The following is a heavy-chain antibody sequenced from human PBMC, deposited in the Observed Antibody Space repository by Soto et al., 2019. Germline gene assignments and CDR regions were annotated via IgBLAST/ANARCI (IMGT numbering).Heavy chain of an antibody. V-gene: IGHV4-39*01. CDR3: ARLDGDYRDWYFDL. J-gene: IGHJ2*01. CDR1: GGSISSSSYY. D-gene: IGHD4-17*01. Sequence: SETLSLTCTVSGGSISSSSYYWGWIRQPPGKGLEWIGSIYYSGSTYYNPSLKSRVTISVDMSKNQFSLKLSSVTAADTAVYYCARLDGDYRDWYFDLWGRGTPVTVSS. CDR2: IYYSGST.